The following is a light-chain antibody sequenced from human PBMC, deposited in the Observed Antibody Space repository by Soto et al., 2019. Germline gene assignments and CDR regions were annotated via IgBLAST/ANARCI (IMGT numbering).Light chain of an antibody. CDR3: HQRKSWPRT. CDR2: DAS. J-gene: IGKJ1*01. CDR1: QSVSSY. Sequence: EIVLTQSPATLSLSPGERATLSCRASQSVSSYLAWYQQKPGQAPSLLIYDASNRATGIPARFSGSGSGTDFTLTISSLEPEDFAVYYCHQRKSWPRTFGQGTKVDIK. V-gene: IGKV3-11*01.